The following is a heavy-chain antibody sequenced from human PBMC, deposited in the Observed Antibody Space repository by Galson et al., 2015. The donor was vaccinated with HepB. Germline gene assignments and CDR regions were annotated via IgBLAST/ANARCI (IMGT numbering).Heavy chain of an antibody. CDR2: VTSSGGKT. CDR3: AKDGIMVANNPYHFHY. J-gene: IGHJ4*02. D-gene: IGHD2-15*01. CDR1: GFTFTRYA. V-gene: IGHV3-23*01. Sequence: SLRLSCAASGFTFTRYAMTWVRQAPGKGLEWVASVTSSGGKTYYTDSVKSRFTISRDNSKNILFLQLNSLRAEDTAVYYCAKDGIMVANNPYHFHYWGQGTLVTVSS.